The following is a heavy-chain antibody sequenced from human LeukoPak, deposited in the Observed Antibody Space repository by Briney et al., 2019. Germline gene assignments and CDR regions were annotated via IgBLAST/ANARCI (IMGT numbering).Heavy chain of an antibody. Sequence: GGSLRLSCAASGFTFSDCYMSWIRQAPGKGLEWVSYISSSGSTIYYADSVKGRFTISRDNAKNSLYLQMNSLRAEDTAVYYCARDNIWGYYDSSGYIDYWGQGTLVTVSS. CDR3: ARDNIWGYYDSSGYIDY. J-gene: IGHJ4*02. V-gene: IGHV3-11*01. D-gene: IGHD3-22*01. CDR2: ISSSGSTI. CDR1: GFTFSDCY.